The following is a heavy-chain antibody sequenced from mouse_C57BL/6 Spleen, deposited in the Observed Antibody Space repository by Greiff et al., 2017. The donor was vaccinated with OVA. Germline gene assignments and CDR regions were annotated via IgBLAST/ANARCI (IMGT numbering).Heavy chain of an antibody. D-gene: IGHD1-1*01. Sequence: EVQLQQSGGGLVQPGGSMKLSCVASGFTFSNYWMNWVRQSPEKGLEWVAQIRLKSDNYATHYAESVKGRFTISRDDSKSSVYLQMNNLRAEDTGIYYCTLTGYGSSSWYFDVWGTGTTVTVSS. V-gene: IGHV6-3*01. CDR3: TLTGYGSSSWYFDV. CDR1: GFTFSNYW. CDR2: IRLKSDNYAT. J-gene: IGHJ1*03.